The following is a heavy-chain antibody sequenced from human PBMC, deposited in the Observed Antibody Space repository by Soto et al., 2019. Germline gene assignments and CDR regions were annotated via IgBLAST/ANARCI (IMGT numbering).Heavy chain of an antibody. CDR2: IYHSGST. CDR1: GGSISSGGYS. Sequence: SETLSLSCAVSGGSISSGGYSWSWIRQPPGKGLEWIGYIYHSGSTYYNPSLKSRVTISVDRSKNQFSLELSSVTAADTAVYYCARDFYDSYYFDYWGQGTLVTVSS. D-gene: IGHD3-22*01. CDR3: ARDFYDSYYFDY. V-gene: IGHV4-30-2*01. J-gene: IGHJ4*02.